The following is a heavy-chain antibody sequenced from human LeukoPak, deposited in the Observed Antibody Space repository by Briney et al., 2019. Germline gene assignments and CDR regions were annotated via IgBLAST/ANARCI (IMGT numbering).Heavy chain of an antibody. CDR3: AKESPGYGSGTPH. CDR2: ISYDGSNK. Sequence: PGGSLRLSCAASGFTLSSYGMHWVRQAPGKGLEWVAVISYDGSNKYYADSVKGRFTISRDNSKNTLYLQMNSLRAEDTAVYYCAKESPGYGSGTPHWGQGTTVTVSS. D-gene: IGHD3-10*01. CDR1: GFTLSSYG. V-gene: IGHV3-30*18. J-gene: IGHJ6*02.